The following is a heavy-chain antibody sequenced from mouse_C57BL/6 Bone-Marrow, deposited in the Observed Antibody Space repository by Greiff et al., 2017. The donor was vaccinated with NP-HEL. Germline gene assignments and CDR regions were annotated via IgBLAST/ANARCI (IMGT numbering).Heavy chain of an antibody. CDR1: GYTFTSYD. CDR3: AREHYYGSSYRFAY. V-gene: IGHV1-85*01. CDR2: IYPRDGST. J-gene: IGHJ3*01. Sequence: VKLMESGPELVKPGASVKLSCKASGYTFTSYDINWVKQRPGQGLEWIGWIYPRDGSTKYNEKFKGKATLTVDTSSSTAYMELHSLTSEDSAVYFCAREHYYGSSYRFAYWGQGTLVTVSA. D-gene: IGHD1-1*01.